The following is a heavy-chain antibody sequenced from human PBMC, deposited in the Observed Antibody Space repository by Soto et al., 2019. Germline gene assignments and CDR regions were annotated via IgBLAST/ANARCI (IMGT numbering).Heavy chain of an antibody. D-gene: IGHD3-10*01. CDR2: IYWDDDK. J-gene: IGHJ6*02. CDR3: AHLITMIRGGNYYGMDV. CDR1: GFSLSTSGVG. Sequence: QITLKESGPTLVKPTQTLTLTCTFSGFSLSTSGVGVGWIRQPPGKALEWLALIYWDDDKRYSPSLKSRLTITKDTSKTPVVLTMTNMDPVDTATYYCAHLITMIRGGNYYGMDVWGQGTTVTVSS. V-gene: IGHV2-5*02.